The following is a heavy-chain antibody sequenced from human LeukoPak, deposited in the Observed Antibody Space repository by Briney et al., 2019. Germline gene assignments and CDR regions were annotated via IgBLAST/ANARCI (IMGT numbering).Heavy chain of an antibody. CDR1: GGTFSSYA. CDR3: ARGRVETPLGY. D-gene: IGHD5-24*01. V-gene: IGHV1-8*02. CDR2: MNPNSGNT. Sequence: ASVKVSCKAAGGTFSSYAISWVRQAPGQGLEWMGWMNPNSGNTGYAQKFQGRVTMTRNTSISTAYMELSSLRSEDTAVYYCARGRVETPLGYWGQGTLVTVSS. J-gene: IGHJ4*02.